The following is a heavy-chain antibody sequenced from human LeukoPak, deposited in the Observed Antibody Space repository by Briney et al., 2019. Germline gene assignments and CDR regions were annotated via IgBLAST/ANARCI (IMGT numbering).Heavy chain of an antibody. V-gene: IGHV4-39*01. J-gene: IGHJ4*02. CDR1: GGSISSTSYY. Sequence: SETLSLTCTVSGGSISSTSYYWGWIRQPPGKGLEWIGSIYYSGSTHYNPSLKSRVTISVDTSKNQFSLNLTSVTAADTAVYYCTRGDDTYCGGDCYSLLDSWGQGTLVTVSS. CDR3: TRGDDTYCGGDCYSLLDS. CDR2: IYYSGST. D-gene: IGHD2-21*02.